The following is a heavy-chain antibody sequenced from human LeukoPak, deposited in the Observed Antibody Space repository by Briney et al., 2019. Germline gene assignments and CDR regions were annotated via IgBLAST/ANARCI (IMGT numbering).Heavy chain of an antibody. CDR2: INSDGSST. J-gene: IGHJ4*02. CDR3: ARVVAAGGDY. V-gene: IGHV3-74*01. Sequence: GGSLRLSCAASGFSFSGYWIHWVRHAPGKGLVWVSRINSDGSSTSYADSVKGRFTISRDNAKNTLYLQMNSLRAEDTAVYYCARVVAAGGDYWGQGTLVTVSS. D-gene: IGHD6-13*01. CDR1: GFSFSGYW.